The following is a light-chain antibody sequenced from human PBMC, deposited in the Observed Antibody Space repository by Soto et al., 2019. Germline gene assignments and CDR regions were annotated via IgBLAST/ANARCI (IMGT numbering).Light chain of an antibody. CDR2: WAS. CDR3: QHYYSTPPT. Sequence: DIVMTQSPDSLAVSLGERVTINCKSSQSVLYSSTNKNYLAWFQQKPGQPPKLLIYWASTRESGVPDRFSGSGSGTDFTLTISSLQAEDVAVYYCQHYYSTPPTFGQGTKVEIK. V-gene: IGKV4-1*01. J-gene: IGKJ1*01. CDR1: QSVLYSSTNKNY.